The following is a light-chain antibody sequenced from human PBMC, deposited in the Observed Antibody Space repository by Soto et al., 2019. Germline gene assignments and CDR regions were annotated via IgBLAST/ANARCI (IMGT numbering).Light chain of an antibody. CDR3: FSHRRGDSHV. J-gene: IGLJ1*01. CDR1: SSDVGAYNY. V-gene: IGLV2-14*01. CDR2: GVT. Sequence: QSALAQPASVSGSPGQSITISCTGTSSDVGAYNYVSWYQQYPGKAPKLMIYGVTNRPSGVSNRFSGSKTGNTASLTISGLQAEEGADYYCFSHRRGDSHVFXTGTKVTVL.